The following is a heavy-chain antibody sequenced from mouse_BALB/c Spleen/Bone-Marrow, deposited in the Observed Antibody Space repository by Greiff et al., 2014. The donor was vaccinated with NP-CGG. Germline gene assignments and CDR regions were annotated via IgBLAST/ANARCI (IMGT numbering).Heavy chain of an antibody. CDR3: ARGGYLFAY. D-gene: IGHD3-1*01. CDR2: IDPSDSET. CDR1: GYTFTSYW. V-gene: IGHV1-69*02. Sequence: QVQLKESGAELVKPGAPVKLSCKASGYTFTSYWMNWVKQRPGRGLEWIGRIDPSDSETRYNQKFKDKATLTVDKSSSTAYIQLSSLTSEDSAVYYCARGGYLFAYWGQGTLVTVSA. J-gene: IGHJ3*01.